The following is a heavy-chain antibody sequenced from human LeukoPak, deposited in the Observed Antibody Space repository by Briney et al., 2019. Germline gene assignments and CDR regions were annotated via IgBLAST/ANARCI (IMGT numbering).Heavy chain of an antibody. CDR1: GASISGYY. Sequence: SETLSLTCTVSGASISGYYWSWIRQPPGKGLEWIVYMYDIGSTSYNPSLKSRYTISVETSKNQFFLKLRSGTAADTAVYYCARGVGYYDSSGYYRYYFDYWGQGTLVTVSS. J-gene: IGHJ4*02. CDR2: MYDIGST. CDR3: ARGVGYYDSSGYYRYYFDY. V-gene: IGHV4-59*01. D-gene: IGHD3-22*01.